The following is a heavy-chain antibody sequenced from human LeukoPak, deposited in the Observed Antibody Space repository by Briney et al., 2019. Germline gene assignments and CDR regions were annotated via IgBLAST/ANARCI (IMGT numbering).Heavy chain of an antibody. CDR2: IRVKGYGHAT. D-gene: IGHD2-8*01. Sequence: PGGSLRLSCVASGFTFSSYNMHWVRQASGKGLEWVGRIRVKGYGHATAYAASVKGRFTLSRDDSRNTAYLQMNSLKTEDTALYYCTTPNEGNWFDPWGQGTLVTVSS. CDR3: TTPNEGNWFDP. J-gene: IGHJ5*02. V-gene: IGHV3-73*01. CDR1: GFTFSSYN.